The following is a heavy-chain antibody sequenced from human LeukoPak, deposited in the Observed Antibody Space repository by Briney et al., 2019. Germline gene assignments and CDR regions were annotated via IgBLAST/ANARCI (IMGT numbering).Heavy chain of an antibody. CDR1: GFTFSTYG. J-gene: IGHJ4*02. Sequence: GGSLRLSCAASGFTFSTYGMSWVRQAPGKGLEWVSAISGSGSSTYYADSVKGRFTISRDNSRNTVSLQMNSLRAEDTAVYYCAKDQRSSPGDYWGQGTLDTVSS. CDR2: ISGSGSST. CDR3: AKDQRSSPGDY. V-gene: IGHV3-23*01. D-gene: IGHD6-13*01.